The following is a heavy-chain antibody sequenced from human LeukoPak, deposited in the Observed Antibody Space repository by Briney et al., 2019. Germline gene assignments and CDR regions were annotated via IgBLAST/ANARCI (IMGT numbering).Heavy chain of an antibody. CDR2: TYYRSKWYN. V-gene: IGHV6-1*01. CDR1: GASVSNNTTA. D-gene: IGHD6-13*01. J-gene: IGHJ4*02. Sequence: SQTLSLTCAISGASVSNNTTACNWIRQSPSRGLEWLGRTYYRSKWYNAYAVSVKSRITINPDTSKNQFSLQLNSVTPEDTAVYYWRRGTAAAGVGYWGQGTLVTVSS. CDR3: RRGTAAAGVGY.